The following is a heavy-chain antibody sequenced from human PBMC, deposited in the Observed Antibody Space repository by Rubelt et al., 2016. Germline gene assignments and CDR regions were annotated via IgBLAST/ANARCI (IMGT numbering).Heavy chain of an antibody. Sequence: QVQLVQSGAEVKKPGASVKVSCKASGYTFTSYDINWVRQATGQGLEWMGWMNPNSGNTGYAQKFQGRVTMTRNTSISTGYMERGSLRSEDRAVYYGARRSITIFGVVVYYYGMDVGGQGTTVTVSS. D-gene: IGHD3-3*01. V-gene: IGHV1-8*01. CDR3: ARRSITIFGVVVYYYGMDV. CDR1: GYTFTSYD. J-gene: IGHJ6*02. CDR2: MNPNSGNT.